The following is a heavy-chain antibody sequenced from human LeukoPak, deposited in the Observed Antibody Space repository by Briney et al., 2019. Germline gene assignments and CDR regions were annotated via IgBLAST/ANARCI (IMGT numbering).Heavy chain of an antibody. Sequence: SETLSLTCTVSGGPITSSSYYWGWIRQPPGKGLELIGYIYYSGSTNYNPSLKSRVTISVDTSKNQFSLNLSSVTAADTAVYYCARRVVRGGFDYWGQGTLVTVSS. J-gene: IGHJ4*02. CDR1: GGPITSSSYY. CDR2: IYYSGST. D-gene: IGHD3-10*01. CDR3: ARRVVRGGFDY. V-gene: IGHV4-61*05.